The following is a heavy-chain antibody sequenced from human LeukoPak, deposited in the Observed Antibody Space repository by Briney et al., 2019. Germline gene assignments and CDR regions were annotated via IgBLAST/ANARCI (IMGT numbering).Heavy chain of an antibody. V-gene: IGHV3-23*01. Sequence: GGSLRLSCAASGFTFSSYAMSWVRQAPGKGLEWVSTVSSGDGITYYADSVEGRFTISRDNSQHTLYLQVSSLRAEDTAVYFCAKSVFHIMTDYYFALDVWGQGTTVTVSS. D-gene: IGHD3-9*01. J-gene: IGHJ6*02. CDR1: GFTFSSYA. CDR3: AKSVFHIMTDYYFALDV. CDR2: VSSGDGIT.